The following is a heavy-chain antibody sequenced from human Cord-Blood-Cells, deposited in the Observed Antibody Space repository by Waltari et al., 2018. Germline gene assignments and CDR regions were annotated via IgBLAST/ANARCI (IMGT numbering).Heavy chain of an antibody. CDR3: ASRLGSGYDY. CDR1: GGSISSSSYY. CDR2: IYYSGST. D-gene: IGHD3-3*01. Sequence: QLQLQESCPGLVKPSETLSLTCPVPGGSISSSSYYWGWIRQPPGKGLEWIGSIYYSGSTYYNPSLKSRVTISVDTSKNQFSLKLSSVTAADTAVYYCASRLGSGYDYWGQGTLVTVSS. V-gene: IGHV4-39*01. J-gene: IGHJ4*02.